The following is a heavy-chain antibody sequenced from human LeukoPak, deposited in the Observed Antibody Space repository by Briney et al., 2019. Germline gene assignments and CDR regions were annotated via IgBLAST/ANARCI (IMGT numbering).Heavy chain of an antibody. CDR3: ARDFQWLVRDAFDI. D-gene: IGHD6-19*01. Sequence: GASVKVSCKASGYTFTSYGISWVRQAPGQGLEWMGWISAYNGNTNYAQKLQGRVTMTTDTSTSTAYMELRSLRSDDTAVYYCARDFQWLVRDAFDIWGQGTMVTVSS. CDR2: ISAYNGNT. J-gene: IGHJ3*02. CDR1: GYTFTSYG. V-gene: IGHV1-18*01.